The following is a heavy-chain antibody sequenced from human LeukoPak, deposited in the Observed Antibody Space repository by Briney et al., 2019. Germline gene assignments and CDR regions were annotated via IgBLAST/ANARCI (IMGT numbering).Heavy chain of an antibody. V-gene: IGHV3-15*01. J-gene: IGHJ6*03. Sequence: GGSLRLSCAASGFTFSNAWMSWVRQAPGKGLEWVGRLKSKTDGGTTDYAAPVKGRFTISRDDSKNTLYLQMNSLKTEDTAVYYCTTDPGYSYGFRDYYYYYYMDVWGKGTTVTVSS. CDR1: GFTFSNAW. CDR2: LKSKTDGGTT. CDR3: TTDPGYSYGFRDYYYYYYMDV. D-gene: IGHD5-18*01.